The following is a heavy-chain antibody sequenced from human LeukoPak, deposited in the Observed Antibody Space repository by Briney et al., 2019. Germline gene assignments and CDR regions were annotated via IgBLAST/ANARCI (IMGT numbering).Heavy chain of an antibody. CDR3: ARDATTGGVN. CDR1: GFTFSSYS. J-gene: IGHJ4*02. Sequence: PGGSLRLSCAASGFTFSSYSMNWVRQAPGKGLEWVSSISSSSSYIYYADSVKGRFTISGDNAKNSLYLQMNSLGAEDTAVYYCARDATTGGVNWGQGTLVTVSS. V-gene: IGHV3-21*01. D-gene: IGHD1-14*01. CDR2: ISSSSSYI.